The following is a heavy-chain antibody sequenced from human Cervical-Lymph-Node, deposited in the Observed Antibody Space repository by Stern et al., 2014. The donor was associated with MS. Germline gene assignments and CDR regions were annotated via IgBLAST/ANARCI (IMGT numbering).Heavy chain of an antibody. CDR3: AKDGERAAAGTAF. CDR1: GGTFSSYV. V-gene: IGHV1-69*01. CDR2: IIPFIGTP. Sequence: QVKLVQSGAEVKKPGSSVKVSCKASGGTFSSYVISWVRQSPGQGPEWMGGIIPFIGTPNYAPKFQGRLTITADESTTTTYMELSSLRSEDTAIYYCAKDGERAAAGTAFWGQGTLVTVSP. D-gene: IGHD6-13*01. J-gene: IGHJ4*02.